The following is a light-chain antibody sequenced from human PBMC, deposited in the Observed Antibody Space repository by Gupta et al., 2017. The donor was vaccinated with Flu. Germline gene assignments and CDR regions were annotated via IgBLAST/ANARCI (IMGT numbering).Light chain of an antibody. CDR1: QSVSSSY. CDR2: GAS. Sequence: EIVLTQSPGTLSLSPGERATLSCRASQSVSSSYLAWYQQKPGQAPRLLIYGASSRATGIPDRFSGSGSGTDFALTISXLEPEDFAVYYCQQYGSSPRYSFGXGTKLEIK. J-gene: IGKJ2*03. V-gene: IGKV3-20*01. CDR3: QQYGSSPRYS.